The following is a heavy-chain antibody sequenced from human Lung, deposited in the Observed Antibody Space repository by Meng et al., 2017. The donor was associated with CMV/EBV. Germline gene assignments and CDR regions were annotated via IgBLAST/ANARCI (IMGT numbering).Heavy chain of an antibody. V-gene: IGHV3-49*04. Sequence: SXKIPXTASGFTFSDFAITWVRQAPGKGPEWVGLIRNRAYGGSSEYAASVRGRFTVSRDDSRNIEDLQMNSLKTDDRAVYCCVKQHLPVIGVGLLGDCWGQGXLVTVSS. J-gene: IGHJ4*02. CDR1: GFTFSDFA. D-gene: IGHD3-3*01. CDR3: VKQHLPVIGVGLLGDC. CDR2: IRNRAYGGSS.